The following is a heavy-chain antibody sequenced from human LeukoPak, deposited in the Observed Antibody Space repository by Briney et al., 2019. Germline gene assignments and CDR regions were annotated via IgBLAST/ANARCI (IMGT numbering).Heavy chain of an antibody. CDR3: AGGRTTVTGEYYFDY. D-gene: IGHD4-11*01. CDR2: IYYSGST. V-gene: IGHV4-39*01. J-gene: IGHJ4*02. CDR1: GGSISSSRYY. Sequence: SETLSLTCTVSGGSISSSRYYWGWIRQPPEKALEWIGSIYYSGSTYYNPSRKSRVTISVDTSKNQFSLKLSSVTAADTAVYYCAGGRTTVTGEYYFDYWGQGALVTVSS.